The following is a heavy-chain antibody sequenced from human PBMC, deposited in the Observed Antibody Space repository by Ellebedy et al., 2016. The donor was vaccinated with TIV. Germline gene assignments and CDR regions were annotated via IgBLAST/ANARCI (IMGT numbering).Heavy chain of an antibody. V-gene: IGHV4-59*01. CDR2: SSYSAST. Sequence: MPSETLSLTCSVSGDSISTYYWNWIRQAPGKGLEWIGQSSYSASTIYNPSLRGRVTISLDTSKNQASLKLTSVSAADTAVYYCARRIAMVGVGAESWLDPWGQGTLVTVSS. J-gene: IGHJ5*02. D-gene: IGHD3-22*01. CDR3: ARRIAMVGVGAESWLDP. CDR1: GDSISTYY.